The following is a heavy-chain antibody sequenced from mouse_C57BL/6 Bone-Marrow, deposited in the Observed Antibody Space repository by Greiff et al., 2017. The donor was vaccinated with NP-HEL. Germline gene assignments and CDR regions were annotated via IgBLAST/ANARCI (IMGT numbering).Heavy chain of an antibody. CDR3: ARHHYYGSSYVGYFDY. V-gene: IGHV5-9*01. Sequence: EVKVVESGGGLVKPGGSLKLSCAASGFTFSSYTMSWVRQTPEKRLEWVATISGGGGNTYYPDSVKGRFTISRDNAKNTLYLQMSSLRSEDTALYYCARHHYYGSSYVGYFDYWGQGTTLTVSS. CDR1: GFTFSSYT. J-gene: IGHJ2*01. CDR2: ISGGGGNT. D-gene: IGHD1-1*01.